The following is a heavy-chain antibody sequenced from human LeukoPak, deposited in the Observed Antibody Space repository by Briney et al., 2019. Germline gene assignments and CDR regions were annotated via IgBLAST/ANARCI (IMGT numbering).Heavy chain of an antibody. CDR2: INHSGST. CDR1: GGSFSGYY. D-gene: IGHD4-17*01. J-gene: IGHJ4*02. V-gene: IGHV4-34*01. Sequence: PSETLSLTCAVYGGSFSGYYWSWIRQPPGKGLEWIGEINHSGSTNYNPSLKSRVTISVDTSKNQFSLKLSSVTAADTAVYYCARDDYGEVRYWGQGTLVTVSS. CDR3: ARDDYGEVRY.